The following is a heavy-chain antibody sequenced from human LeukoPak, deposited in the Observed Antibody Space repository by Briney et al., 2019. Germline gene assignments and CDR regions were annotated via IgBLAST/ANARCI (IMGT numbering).Heavy chain of an antibody. CDR2: IGVKANNYAT. CDR1: GLTVSVSD. Sequence: PGRSLRLSCAASGLTVSVSDIHWVRQASGKGLEWVGRIGVKANNYATAYGAALKGRFTISRDDSTNTAYLQMNSLRTEDTAVYYCTAYSSGHYWGQGTLVTVSS. J-gene: IGHJ4*02. D-gene: IGHD6-19*01. V-gene: IGHV3-73*01. CDR3: TAYSSGHY.